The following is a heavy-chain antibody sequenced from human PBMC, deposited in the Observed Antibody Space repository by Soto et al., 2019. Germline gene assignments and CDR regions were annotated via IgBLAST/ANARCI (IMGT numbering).Heavy chain of an antibody. Sequence: SQTLSLTCAISGDSVSSNTAAWNWIRSSPSRGLEWLGRTYYRSNWRHDYAVSVKSRITVNPDTPKNPFSLQLNSVTPDATAVYYCARGVAGSGFDRWGQGTLVTVSS. J-gene: IGHJ4*02. CDR1: GDSVSSNTAA. CDR3: ARGVAGSGFDR. CDR2: TYYRSNWRH. D-gene: IGHD6-19*01. V-gene: IGHV6-1*01.